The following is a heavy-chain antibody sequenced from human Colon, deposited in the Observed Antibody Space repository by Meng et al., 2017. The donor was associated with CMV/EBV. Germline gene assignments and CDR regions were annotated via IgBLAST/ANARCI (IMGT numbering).Heavy chain of an antibody. V-gene: IGHV3-7*01. CDR2: IKQDGSEK. J-gene: IGHJ6*02. D-gene: IGHD3-3*01. CDR1: GFTFSRYW. CDR3: ARHGGYYDFWSGYYAGGSYYYYGMDV. Sequence: GGSLRLSCAASGFTFSRYWMSWVRQAPGKGLEWVANIKQDGSEKYYVDSVKGRFTISRDNAKNSLYLQMNSLRAEDTAVYYCARHGGYYDFWSGYYAGGSYYYYGMDVWGQGTTVTVSS.